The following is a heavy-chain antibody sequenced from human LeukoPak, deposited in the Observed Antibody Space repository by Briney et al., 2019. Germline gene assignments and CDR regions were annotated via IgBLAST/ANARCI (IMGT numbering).Heavy chain of an antibody. CDR3: ARGGGVVPAAIPHYFDY. Sequence: GGSLRLSCAASGFTFSSYEMNWVRQAPGKGLEWVSYISSSGSTIYYADSVKGRFTISRDNAKNSLYLQMNSLRAEDTAVYYCARGGGVVPAAIPHYFDYWGQGTLVTVSS. D-gene: IGHD2-2*01. J-gene: IGHJ4*02. V-gene: IGHV3-48*03. CDR2: ISSSGSTI. CDR1: GFTFSSYE.